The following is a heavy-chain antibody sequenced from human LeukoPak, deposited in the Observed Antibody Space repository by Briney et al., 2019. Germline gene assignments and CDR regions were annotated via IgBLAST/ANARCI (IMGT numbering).Heavy chain of an antibody. Sequence: ASVKVSCKASGYTFTSYDINWVRQATGQGLEWMGWMNPNSGNTGYAQKFQGRVTMTRNTSISTAYMELSSLRSEDTAVYYCAKFIDYYDSSGYSQEPEDWGQGTLVTVSS. D-gene: IGHD3-22*01. J-gene: IGHJ4*02. CDR1: GYTFTSYD. V-gene: IGHV1-8*01. CDR3: AKFIDYYDSSGYSQEPED. CDR2: MNPNSGNT.